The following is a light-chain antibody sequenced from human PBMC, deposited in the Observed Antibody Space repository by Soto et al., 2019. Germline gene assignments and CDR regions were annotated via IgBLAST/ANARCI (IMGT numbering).Light chain of an antibody. J-gene: IGKJ5*01. CDR2: GAS. CDR1: KIVPRR. CDR3: LQYDGWPHT. Sequence: ETVITQSPVGLSVSLGESATLTCRARKIVPRRLPWYQQKPGQAPRIPIYGASTRATGIPARVIGEGAGTDCTLTIDSLQSGDFVVYDCLQYDGWPHTFGPGTRLEIK. V-gene: IGKV3-15*01.